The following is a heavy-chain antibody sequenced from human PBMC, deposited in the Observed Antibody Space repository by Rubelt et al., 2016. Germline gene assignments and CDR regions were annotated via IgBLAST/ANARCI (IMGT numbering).Heavy chain of an antibody. CDR1: GDSISRSPYY. V-gene: IGHV4-39*07. J-gene: IGHJ2*01. D-gene: IGHD6-19*01. Sequence: QVQLQESGPGLVRPSETLSLTCTVSGDSISRSPYYWGWIRQPPGKGLEWIGSIYYSGTTYYNPSLKSRVTMSLETSKNQFSLILSSVTAVDTAVYYCARCSSSDCQGFDLWGRGTLVTVSS. CDR3: ARCSSSDCQGFDL. CDR2: IYYSGTT.